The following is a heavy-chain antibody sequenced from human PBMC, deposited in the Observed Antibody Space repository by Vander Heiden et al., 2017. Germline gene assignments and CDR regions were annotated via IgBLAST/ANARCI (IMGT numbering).Heavy chain of an antibody. CDR1: GYTFRNYW. V-gene: IGHV5-10-1*03. Sequence: EVQLLPSGAEVKKPGESLKLSCKGSGYTFRNYWINWVRQKPGKGLEWLGRIDPSDSYTNYRPSFQGHVTISVDNSISTAYLQWGSLKASDSGMYFCARLSANYYGTDWHFDLWGPRHPGHCLL. CDR2: IDPSDSYT. CDR3: ARLSANYYGTDWHFDL. J-gene: IGHJ2*01. D-gene: IGHD1-26*01.